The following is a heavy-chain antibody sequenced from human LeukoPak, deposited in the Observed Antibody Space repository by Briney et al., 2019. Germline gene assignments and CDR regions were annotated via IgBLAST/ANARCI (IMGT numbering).Heavy chain of an antibody. J-gene: IGHJ4*02. CDR3: ARDPAFYYGSGPFAIGTSSSGIDY. D-gene: IGHD3-10*01. CDR2: ISAYNGNT. CDR1: GYTFTSYG. V-gene: IGHV1-18*01. Sequence: ASVKVSCKASGYTFTSYGISWVRQAPGQGLEWMGWISAYNGNTNYAQKLRGRVTMTTDTSTSTAYMELRSLRSDDTAVYYCARDPAFYYGSGPFAIGTSSSGIDYWGQGTLVTVSS.